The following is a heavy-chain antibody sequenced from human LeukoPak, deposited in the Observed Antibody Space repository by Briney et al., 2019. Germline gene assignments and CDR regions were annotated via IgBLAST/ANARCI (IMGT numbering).Heavy chain of an antibody. CDR3: ARHRMPDALASAFDY. D-gene: IGHD2-15*01. J-gene: IGHJ4*02. V-gene: IGHV4-39*01. CDR2: IFYSRNT. Sequence: SETLSLTCTVSGGSISSSGFYWDWIRQPAGKGLEWIGAIFYSRNTYYNPSLKSRVTISVDTSKNQFSLKLSSVTAADTAVYYCARHRMPDALASAFDYWGQGTLVTVSS. CDR1: GGSISSSGFY.